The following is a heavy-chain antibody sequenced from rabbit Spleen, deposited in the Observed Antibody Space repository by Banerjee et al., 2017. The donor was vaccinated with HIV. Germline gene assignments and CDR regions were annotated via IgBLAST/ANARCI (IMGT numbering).Heavy chain of an antibody. V-gene: IGHV1S40*01. CDR3: ARFYAGSSFSSYGMDL. J-gene: IGHJ6*01. CDR2: IAAGSGGTT. CDR1: GVSFSSGYD. D-gene: IGHD8-1*01. Sequence: QQLVESGGGLVKPGASLTLTCKASGVSFSSGYDMCWVRQAPGKGLEWIACIAAGSGGTTYYASWAKGRFTISKTSSTTVTLQMTSLTAADTATYFCARFYAGSSFSSYGMDLWGPGTLVTVS.